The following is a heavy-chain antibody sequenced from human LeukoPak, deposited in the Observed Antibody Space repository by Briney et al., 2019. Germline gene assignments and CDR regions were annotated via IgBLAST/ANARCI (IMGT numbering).Heavy chain of an antibody. CDR1: GGSISSSSYY. D-gene: IGHD4-23*01. J-gene: IGHJ4*02. Sequence: PSETRSLTRTVSGGSISSSSYYCAWIRHPPGKGLQWIGSIYYIASTYYNSSLTRRITISVDKSKYKFSVMLSSVTTADTDVYYCASASKYGGNSGDFDYWGQGTLVTVSS. CDR2: IYYIAST. CDR3: ASASKYGGNSGDFDY. V-gene: IGHV4-39*01.